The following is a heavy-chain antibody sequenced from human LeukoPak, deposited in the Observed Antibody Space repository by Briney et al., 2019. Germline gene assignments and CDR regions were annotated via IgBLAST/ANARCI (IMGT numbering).Heavy chain of an antibody. Sequence: SETLSLTCTVSGYSISSGYYWGWIRQPPGKGLEWIGSIYHSGRTYYNPSLKSRVTISVDTSKNQFSLKLSSVTAADTAVYYCASVLSGYYDFWSGRYYFDYWGQGTLVTVSS. V-gene: IGHV4-38-2*02. J-gene: IGHJ4*02. CDR1: GYSISSGYY. CDR3: ASVLSGYYDFWSGRYYFDY. CDR2: IYHSGRT. D-gene: IGHD3-3*01.